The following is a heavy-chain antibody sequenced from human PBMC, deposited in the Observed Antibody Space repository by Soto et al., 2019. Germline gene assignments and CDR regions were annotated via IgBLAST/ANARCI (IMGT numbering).Heavy chain of an antibody. D-gene: IGHD2-8*01. Sequence: QGQLVQSGPEVKKPGASVKVSCKASGYASTRYSISWVRQAPGQGLEWMGWISGYNGDTKYAQKFQGRVTMTIDTSTSTAYVELRSLTSDDSAVYYCAKNGQPPYYYYGMDVWGQGTTVTVSS. CDR2: ISGYNGDT. CDR3: AKNGQPPYYYYGMDV. V-gene: IGHV1-18*01. J-gene: IGHJ6*02. CDR1: GYASTRYS.